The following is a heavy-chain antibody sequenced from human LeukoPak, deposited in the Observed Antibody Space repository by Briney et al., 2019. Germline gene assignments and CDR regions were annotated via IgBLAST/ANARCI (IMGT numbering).Heavy chain of an antibody. J-gene: IGHJ6*02. V-gene: IGHV1-18*01. CDR2: ISAYNGNT. Sequence: GASVKVSCKASGGTFSSYAISWVRQAPGQGLEWMGWISAYNGNTNYAQKLQGRVNMTTDTSTSTAYTELRSLRSDDTAVYYCARDSPRSGYHPFSYYYYGMDVWGQGTTVTVSS. D-gene: IGHD3-22*01. CDR1: GGTFSSYA. CDR3: ARDSPRSGYHPFSYYYYGMDV.